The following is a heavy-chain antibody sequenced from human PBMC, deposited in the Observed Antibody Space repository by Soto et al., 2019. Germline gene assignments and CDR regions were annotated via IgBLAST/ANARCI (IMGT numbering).Heavy chain of an antibody. CDR3: ARHGDFWSGYYSDY. CDR2: IYPGDSDT. V-gene: IGHV5-51*01. D-gene: IGHD3-3*01. J-gene: IGHJ4*02. CDR1: GYSFTSYW. Sequence: GESLKISCKSSGYSFTSYWIGWVRQMPGKGLEWMGIIYPGDSDTRYSPSFQGQVTISADKSISTAYLQSSSLKASDPAMSYCARHGDFWSGYYSDYWGQGTLVTVSS.